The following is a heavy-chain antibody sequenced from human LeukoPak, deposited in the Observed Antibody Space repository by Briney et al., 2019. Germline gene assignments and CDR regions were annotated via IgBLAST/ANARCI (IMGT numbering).Heavy chain of an antibody. CDR2: ICGGGTT. CDR1: RFIVSSNY. D-gene: IGHD4-17*01. J-gene: IGHJ3*02. Sequence: SRGSLRHSSAAPRFIVSSNYTSWVRQAPRERLERVSVICGGGTTYYEGSVKGRFSMSRDHSQNMLYLQMDRLGAEDAAVYYCARTWRYYGDYPRALDIWGRGTKVSVSS. V-gene: IGHV3-53*01. CDR3: ARTWRYYGDYPRALDI.